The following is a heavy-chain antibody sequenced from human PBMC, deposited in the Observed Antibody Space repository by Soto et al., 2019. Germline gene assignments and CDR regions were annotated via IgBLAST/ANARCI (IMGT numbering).Heavy chain of an antibody. CDR1: GYTFTGYY. CDR3: ARTPYYYGSGSYYMDY. D-gene: IGHD3-10*01. J-gene: IGHJ4*02. CDR2: INPNSGGT. Sequence: QVQLVQSGAEVKKPGASVKVSCKASGYTFTGYYMHWVRQAPGQGLEWMGWINPNSGGTNYAQKFQGWVTMTRDTSISTAYMELSRLRSDDTAVYYYARTPYYYGSGSYYMDYRGQGTLVTVSS. V-gene: IGHV1-2*04.